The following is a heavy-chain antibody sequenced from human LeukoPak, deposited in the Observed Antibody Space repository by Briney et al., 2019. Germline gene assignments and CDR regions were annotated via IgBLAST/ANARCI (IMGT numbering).Heavy chain of an antibody. J-gene: IGHJ4*02. D-gene: IGHD6-13*01. CDR2: IYYSGST. Sequence: PQTLSLTCTVSGGSISSGGYYWSWIRQHPGKGLEWIGYIYYSGSTYYNSSLKSRVTISVDTSKNQFSLKLSSVTAADTAVYYRARVQAAGTQTVDYWGQGTLVTVSS. V-gene: IGHV4-31*03. CDR3: ARVQAAGTQTVDY. CDR1: GGSISSGGYY.